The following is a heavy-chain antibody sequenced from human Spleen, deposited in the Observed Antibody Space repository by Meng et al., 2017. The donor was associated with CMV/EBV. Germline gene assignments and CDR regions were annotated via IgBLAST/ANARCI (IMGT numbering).Heavy chain of an antibody. CDR1: TVSGYS. CDR3: ARDPPPRYCTSTSCYFDY. CDR2: IISGTGYI. J-gene: IGHJ4*02. Sequence: TVSGYSMNWVRPAPGKGLEWVSSIISGTGYIYYADSVKGRFTISRDNAKNLLYLQMNSLRAEDTAVYYCARDPPPRYCTSTSCYFDYWGQGTLVTVSS. D-gene: IGHD2-2*01. V-gene: IGHV3-21*06.